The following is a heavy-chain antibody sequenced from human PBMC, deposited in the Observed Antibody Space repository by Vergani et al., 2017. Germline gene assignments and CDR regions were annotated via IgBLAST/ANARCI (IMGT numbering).Heavy chain of an antibody. CDR2: IYTSGST. J-gene: IGHJ4*02. Sequence: QVQLQESGPGLVKPSETLSLTCTVSGGSISSYYWSWIRQPAGKGLEWIGRIYTSGSTNYNPSLKSRVTMSVDTSKNQFSLKLSSVTAADTAVYYCAKDHEWELPGAFDYWGQGTLVTVSS. CDR1: GGSISSYY. D-gene: IGHD1-26*01. CDR3: AKDHEWELPGAFDY. V-gene: IGHV4-4*07.